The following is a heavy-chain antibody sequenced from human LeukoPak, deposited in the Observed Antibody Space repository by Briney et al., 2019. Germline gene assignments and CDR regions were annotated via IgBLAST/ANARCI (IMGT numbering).Heavy chain of an antibody. CDR3: ARYGSYLDAVDF. D-gene: IGHD1-26*01. Sequence: GGSLRLSCAASGFTFDDYAMHWVRQAPGKGLEWVSGISWNSGSIGYADSVKGRFTISRDNAEKSLFLQMNNLRVEDTALYYCARYGSYLDAVDFWGQGTLVTVAS. V-gene: IGHV3-9*01. J-gene: IGHJ3*01. CDR2: ISWNSGSI. CDR1: GFTFDDYA.